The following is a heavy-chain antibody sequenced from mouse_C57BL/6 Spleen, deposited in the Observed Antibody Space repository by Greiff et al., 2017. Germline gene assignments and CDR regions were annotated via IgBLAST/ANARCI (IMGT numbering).Heavy chain of an antibody. Sequence: QVQLQQSGPELVKPGASVKISCKASGYAFSSSWMNWVKQRPGKGLEWIGRIYPGDGDTNYNGKFKGKATLTADKSSSTAYMQLSSLTSEDSAVYFCAREVYGNYAMDYWGQGTSVTVS. CDR2: IYPGDGDT. CDR3: AREVYGNYAMDY. J-gene: IGHJ4*01. CDR1: GYAFSSSW. V-gene: IGHV1-82*01. D-gene: IGHD2-1*01.